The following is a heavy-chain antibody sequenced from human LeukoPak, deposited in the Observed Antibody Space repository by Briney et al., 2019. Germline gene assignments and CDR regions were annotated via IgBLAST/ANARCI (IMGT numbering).Heavy chain of an antibody. V-gene: IGHV3-30*18. CDR3: AKDKGGLPLWWFDP. Sequence: GGSLRLSCAASGFTFSSYGIHWVRQAPGKGLEWVAVISYDGSNKYYADSVKGRFTISRDNSKNTLYLQMNSLRAEDTAVYYCAKDKGGLPLWWFDPWGQGTLVTVSS. D-gene: IGHD5-12*01. CDR2: ISYDGSNK. J-gene: IGHJ5*02. CDR1: GFTFSSYG.